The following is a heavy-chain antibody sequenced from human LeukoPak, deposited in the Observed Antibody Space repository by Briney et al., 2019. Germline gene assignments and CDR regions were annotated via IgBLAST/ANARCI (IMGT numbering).Heavy chain of an antibody. CDR3: ARDLPFED. V-gene: IGHV1-2*06. J-gene: IGHJ4*02. Sequence: ASVKVSCKASGYTFTNYHMHWVRQAPGRGLEWMGRIYPSSGGTNYAQKFQGRITLTTDTSINTAYMELSRLRFDDTAVYYCARDLPFEDWGQGTLVTVSS. CDR2: IYPSSGGT. D-gene: IGHD2/OR15-2a*01. CDR1: GYTFTNYH.